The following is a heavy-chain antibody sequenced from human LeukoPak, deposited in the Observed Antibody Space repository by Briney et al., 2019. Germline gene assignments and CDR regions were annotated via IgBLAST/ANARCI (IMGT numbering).Heavy chain of an antibody. CDR2: IYHSGST. V-gene: IGHV4-38-2*02. Sequence: SETLSLTCAVSGYSISSGYYWGWIRQPPGKGLEWIGSIYHSGSTYYNPSLKSRVTISVDTSKNQFSLKLSSVTAADTAVYYCARDVELVGSSWYYYYMDVWGKGTTVTVSS. CDR3: ARDVELVGSSWYYYYMDV. D-gene: IGHD6-13*01. CDR1: GYSISSGYY. J-gene: IGHJ6*03.